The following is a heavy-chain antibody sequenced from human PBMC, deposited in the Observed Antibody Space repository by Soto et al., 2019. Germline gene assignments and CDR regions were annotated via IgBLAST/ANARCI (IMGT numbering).Heavy chain of an antibody. CDR3: ARGCGVSRSELVADL. CDR1: EFTVSSNY. D-gene: IGHD5-12*01. V-gene: IGHV3-66*01. J-gene: IGHJ5*02. CDR2: IYSGGTT. Sequence: EVQLVESGGGLVQPGGSLRLSCAASEFTVSSNYMNWVRQAAGKGLEWVSVIYSGGTTYYADSVKGRFTISRDNSKNTLYLHMNNLRVEDTAVYYCARGCGVSRSELVADLWGQGTLVTVSS.